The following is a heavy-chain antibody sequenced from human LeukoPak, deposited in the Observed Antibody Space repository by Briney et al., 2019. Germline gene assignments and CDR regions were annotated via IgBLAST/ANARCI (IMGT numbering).Heavy chain of an antibody. V-gene: IGHV3-23*01. D-gene: IGHD5-12*01. CDR1: GFTFSSSA. CDR2: ISASGGST. CDR3: VRGRDGGYLTASSFDY. Sequence: GGSLRLSCAASGFTFSSSAMSWVRQVPGKGLEWVSGISASGGSTSYADSVRGRFTISRDNSKNTLYVQMNSLRVEDTAVYYCVRGRDGGYLTASSFDYWGQGTLVTVSS. J-gene: IGHJ4*02.